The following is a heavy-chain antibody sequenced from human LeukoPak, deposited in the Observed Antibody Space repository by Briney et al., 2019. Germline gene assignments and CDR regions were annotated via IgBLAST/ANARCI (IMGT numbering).Heavy chain of an antibody. CDR2: INSDGSEG. Sequence: GGSLRLSCAVSGFTIRGFWMSWSRQAPGKGLEWVASINSDGSEGYYADVVKGRFTISRENAKNSLYLQMNSLRAGDTAVYYCARAPPYSSASWGYYGMDVWGQGATVTVSS. D-gene: IGHD6-6*01. CDR1: GFTIRGFW. J-gene: IGHJ6*02. CDR3: ARAPPYSSASWGYYGMDV. V-gene: IGHV3-7*01.